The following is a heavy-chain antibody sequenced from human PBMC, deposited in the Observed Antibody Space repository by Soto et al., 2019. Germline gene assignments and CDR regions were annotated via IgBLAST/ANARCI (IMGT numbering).Heavy chain of an antibody. V-gene: IGHV3-33*01. D-gene: IGHD3-3*01. Sequence: GGSLRLSCAASGFTFSSYGMHWVRQAPGKGLEWVAVIWYDGSNKYYADSVKGRFTISRDNSKNTLYLQMNSLRAEDTAVYYCARLYYDFWSGYYDRYYYMDVWGKGTTVTVSS. CDR3: ARLYYDFWSGYYDRYYYMDV. CDR2: IWYDGSNK. CDR1: GFTFSSYG. J-gene: IGHJ6*03.